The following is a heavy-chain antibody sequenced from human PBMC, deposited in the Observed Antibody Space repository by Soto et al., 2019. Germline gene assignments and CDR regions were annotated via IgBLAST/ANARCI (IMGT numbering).Heavy chain of an antibody. Sequence: ASVKVSCKASGGTFSSYAISWVRQAPGQGLEWMGGIIPIFGTANYAQKFQGRVTITADESTSTAYMELSSLRSEDTAVYYCANLPAASSSSGPGWFDPWGQGTLVTVTS. CDR1: GGTFSSYA. J-gene: IGHJ5*02. CDR2: IIPIFGTA. V-gene: IGHV1-69*13. D-gene: IGHD6-6*01. CDR3: ANLPAASSSSGPGWFDP.